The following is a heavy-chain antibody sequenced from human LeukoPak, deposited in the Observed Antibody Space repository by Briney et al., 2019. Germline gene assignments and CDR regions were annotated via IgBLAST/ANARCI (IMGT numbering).Heavy chain of an antibody. J-gene: IGHJ4*02. CDR1: GGSISSYY. V-gene: IGHV4-59*08. Sequence: SETLSLTCTVSGGSISSYYWSWIRQPPGKGLEWIGYIYYSGSTNYNPSLKSRVTISVDTSNNHFSLKLTSVTAADTAMYYCVRRGVQLWSPSLDSWGQGILVSVSS. D-gene: IGHD3-3*01. CDR3: VRRGVQLWSPSLDS. CDR2: IYYSGST.